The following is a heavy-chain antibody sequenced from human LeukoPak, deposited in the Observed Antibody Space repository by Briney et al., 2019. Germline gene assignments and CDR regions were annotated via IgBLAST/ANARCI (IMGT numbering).Heavy chain of an antibody. J-gene: IGHJ4*02. CDR1: GFTLGNHW. D-gene: IGHD6-19*01. V-gene: IGHV3-74*01. Sequence: GGSLRLSCVASGFTLGNHWMHWVRQAPGKGLVWVSRISGDEIWTSYADSVKGRFTISRDNAKDTLYLQMNSLRAEDTAVYYCARDARQGYSSGWDYYFDYWGQGTLVTVSS. CDR3: ARDARQGYSSGWDYYFDY. CDR2: ISGDEIWT.